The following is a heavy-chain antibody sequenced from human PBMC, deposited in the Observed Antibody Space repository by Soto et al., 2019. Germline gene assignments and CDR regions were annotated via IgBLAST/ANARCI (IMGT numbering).Heavy chain of an antibody. J-gene: IGHJ4*02. CDR1: GDSFTSYA. CDR3: ARGDFSGSYQYYFDY. D-gene: IGHD3-10*01. V-gene: IGHV1-3*01. CDR2: INAGNGNT. Sequence: ASVKVSCKACGDSFTSYAMHWVRQAPGQRLEWMGWINAGNGNTKYSQKFQGRVTITRDTSTSTVYMELSSLRSEDTAVYYCARGDFSGSYQYYFDYWGQGTLVTVSS.